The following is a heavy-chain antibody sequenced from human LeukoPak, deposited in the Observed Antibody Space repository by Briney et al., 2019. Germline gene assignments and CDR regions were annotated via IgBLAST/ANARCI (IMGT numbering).Heavy chain of an antibody. Sequence: GGSLRLSCAASGFTFSSYSMNWVRQAPGKGLEWVSSISSSSSYIYYADSVKGRFTISRDNAKNSLYLQMNSLRAEATAVYYCARIIGDYRTVYYYYMDVWRNGTTITVSS. J-gene: IGHJ6*03. CDR1: GFTFSSYS. CDR2: ISSSSSYI. V-gene: IGHV3-21*01. CDR3: ARIIGDYRTVYYYYMDV. D-gene: IGHD4-17*01.